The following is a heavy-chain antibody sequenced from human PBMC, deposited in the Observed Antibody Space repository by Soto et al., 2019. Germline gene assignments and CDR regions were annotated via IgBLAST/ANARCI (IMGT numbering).Heavy chain of an antibody. CDR3: ARGSRGYYDSSGYYSDYYYGMDV. J-gene: IGHJ6*02. D-gene: IGHD3-22*01. CDR2: IYHSGST. CDR1: GGSISSSNW. Sequence: SETLSLTCAVSGGSISSSNWWSWVRQPPGKGLEWIGEIYHSGSTNYNPSLKSRVTISVDKSKNQFSLKLSSVTAADTAVYYCARGSRGYYDSSGYYSDYYYGMDVWGQGTTVTVSS. V-gene: IGHV4-4*02.